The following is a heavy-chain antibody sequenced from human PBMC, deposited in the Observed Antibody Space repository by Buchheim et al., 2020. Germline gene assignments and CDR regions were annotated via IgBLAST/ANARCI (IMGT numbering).Heavy chain of an antibody. D-gene: IGHD3-10*01. CDR1: GASISNDDYY. J-gene: IGHJ4*02. V-gene: IGHV4-61*02. Sequence: QVLLQESGPGLVEPSQTLSLTCTVSGASISNDDYYWSWVRQPAGEGLEWIGHIHNRGGTNYNPSLTSRLTISVDTSKNQFSLKLSSVTAADTAVYYCARALRPWVDRVDYWGQGTL. CDR3: ARALRPWVDRVDY. CDR2: IHNRGGT.